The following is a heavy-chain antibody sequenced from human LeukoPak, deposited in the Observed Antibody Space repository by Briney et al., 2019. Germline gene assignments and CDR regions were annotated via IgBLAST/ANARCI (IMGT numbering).Heavy chain of an antibody. CDR3: ARVDSYGPTFDY. CDR1: GFTFSSYT. CDR2: ITSSSSYI. D-gene: IGHD5-18*01. Sequence: GGSLRLSCAASGFTFSSYTMNWVRQAPGKGLEWVSSITSSSSYIYYADSAKGRFTISRDNAKNSLFLQMNSLRADDTAVYYCARVDSYGPTFDYWGQGTLVTVSS. J-gene: IGHJ4*02. V-gene: IGHV3-21*01.